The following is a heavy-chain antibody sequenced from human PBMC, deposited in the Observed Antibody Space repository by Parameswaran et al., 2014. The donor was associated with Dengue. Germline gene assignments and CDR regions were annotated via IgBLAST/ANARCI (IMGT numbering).Heavy chain of an antibody. CDR3: ARETYYYDSSGYYRWFDP. D-gene: IGHD3-22*01. V-gene: IGHV3-48*03. Sequence: WIRQPPGKGLEWVSYISSSGSTIYYADSVKGRFTISRDNAKNSLYLQMNSLRAEDTAVYYCARETYYYDSSGYYRWFDPWGQGTLVTVSS. CDR2: ISSSGSTI. J-gene: IGHJ5*02.